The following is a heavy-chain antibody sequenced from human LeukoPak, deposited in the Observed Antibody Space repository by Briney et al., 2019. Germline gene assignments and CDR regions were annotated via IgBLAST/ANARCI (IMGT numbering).Heavy chain of an antibody. D-gene: IGHD3-3*01. CDR3: ARDLYRPYYDFWSGYYIGGHFDY. V-gene: IGHV3-30*01. Sequence: GRSLTLSCAASGFTFSSYAMHWVRQGPAKGRDRVAVISYDGSNKYYEDSVKGRLTISSDNSKNTLYLQMNSLRAEDTAVYYCARDLYRPYYDFWSGYYIGGHFDYWGQGTLVTVSS. J-gene: IGHJ4*02. CDR2: ISYDGSNK. CDR1: GFTFSSYA.